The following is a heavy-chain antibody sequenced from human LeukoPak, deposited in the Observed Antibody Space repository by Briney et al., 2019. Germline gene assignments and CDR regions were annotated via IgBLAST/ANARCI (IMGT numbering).Heavy chain of an antibody. D-gene: IGHD1-14*01. CDR2: ISGGGGFST. J-gene: IGHJ4*02. CDR3: AKGNLRGPTPNLDY. CDR1: GCTLSSYS. V-gene: IGHV3-23*01. Sequence: GGSLTLSCPASGCTLSSYSMGWVRPPPAKGLEGVGAISGGGGFSTYYADSVKGRFTISRDNSKNTLYLQMNSLRAEDTAVYYCAKGNLRGPTPNLDYWGQGTLVTVSS.